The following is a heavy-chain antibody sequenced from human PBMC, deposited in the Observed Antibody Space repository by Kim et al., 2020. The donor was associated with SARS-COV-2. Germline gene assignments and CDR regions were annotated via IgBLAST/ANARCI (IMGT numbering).Heavy chain of an antibody. CDR3: ARSGGWEPVAYDI. Sequence: YYVDSVKVRFTISRDDAKNSVYLEMNSLRAEDTAIYYCARSGGWEPVAYDIWGQGTMVNVSS. D-gene: IGHD2-15*01. J-gene: IGHJ3*02. V-gene: IGHV3-7*03.